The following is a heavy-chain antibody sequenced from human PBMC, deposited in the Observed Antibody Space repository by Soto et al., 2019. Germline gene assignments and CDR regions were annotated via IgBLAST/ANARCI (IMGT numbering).Heavy chain of an antibody. V-gene: IGHV6-1*01. Sequence: SQTLSLTCAITGDSVSSNSAGWSWVRQSPSRGLEWLGRTYYRSKWYYEYAVSVRGRITINPDTSKNQYSLPLNSVTPDDTAVYFCARGEQYSGRIFDYWGQGTLVTVSS. CDR3: ARGEQYSGRIFDY. J-gene: IGHJ4*01. CDR2: TYYRSKWYY. CDR1: GDSVSSNSAG. D-gene: IGHD1-26*01.